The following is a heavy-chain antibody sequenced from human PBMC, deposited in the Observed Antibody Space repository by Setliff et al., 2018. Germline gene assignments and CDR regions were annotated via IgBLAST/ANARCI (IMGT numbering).Heavy chain of an antibody. CDR1: GFTFSSYA. Sequence: PGGSLRLSCAASGFTFSSYAMTRVRQAPGKGLEWVSAIRGSGDATSYADSVKGRFTVSRDNSKSTFYLQMTSLRAEDTAVYYCAKDPNGDYVGAFDSWSQGVLVTVSS. V-gene: IGHV3-23*01. J-gene: IGHJ5*01. CDR2: IRGSGDAT. CDR3: AKDPNGDYVGAFDS. D-gene: IGHD4-17*01.